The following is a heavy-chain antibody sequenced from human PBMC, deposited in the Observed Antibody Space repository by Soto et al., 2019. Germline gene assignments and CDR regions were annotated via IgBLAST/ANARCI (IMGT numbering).Heavy chain of an antibody. D-gene: IGHD6-13*01. Sequence: QVQLQESGPGLVKASQTLSLTCTVSGGSISSGGYYWSWIRQHPGKGLEWIGYSSYSGRTNYNLSLKSRVTISVDTSKNQFSLMLSSVTAADTAVYYCARVNLAAAGIDFDYWGQGTLVTVSS. V-gene: IGHV4-31*03. CDR3: ARVNLAAAGIDFDY. J-gene: IGHJ4*02. CDR2: SSYSGRT. CDR1: GGSISSGGYY.